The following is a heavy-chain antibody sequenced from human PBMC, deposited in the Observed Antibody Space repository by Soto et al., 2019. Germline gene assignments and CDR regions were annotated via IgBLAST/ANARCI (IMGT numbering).Heavy chain of an antibody. Sequence: GGSLRLSCAASGFTFSSYSMNWVRQAPGKGLEWVSSISSSSSYIYYADSVKGRFTISRDNAKNSLYLQMNSLRAEDTAVYYCARVVRGSSALDYWGQGTLVTVSS. V-gene: IGHV3-21*01. CDR2: ISSSSSYI. J-gene: IGHJ4*02. CDR3: ARVVRGSSALDY. D-gene: IGHD6-6*01. CDR1: GFTFSSYS.